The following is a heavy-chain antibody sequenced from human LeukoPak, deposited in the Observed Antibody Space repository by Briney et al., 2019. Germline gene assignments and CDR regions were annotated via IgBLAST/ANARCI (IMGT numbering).Heavy chain of an antibody. CDR1: GYXFAKYG. V-gene: IGHV1-18*01. J-gene: IGHJ4*02. Sequence: GASVKVSCKASGYXFAKYGISWMRQAPGQGLEWMGWISANNGNTNYAQKLQGRVTLTTDTSTNTAYMELRSLRSDDTAVYYCASRSGTYPYYFDYWGQGTLVSVSS. D-gene: IGHD1-26*01. CDR3: ASRSGTYPYYFDY. CDR2: ISANNGNT.